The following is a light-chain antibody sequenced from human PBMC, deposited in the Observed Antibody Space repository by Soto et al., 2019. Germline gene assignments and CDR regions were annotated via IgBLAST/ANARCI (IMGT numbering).Light chain of an antibody. V-gene: IGKV3-20*01. Sequence: EIVLTQSPGTLSLSPGERATLSYRASQRVSSNSLAWYQQKPAQAPRLLIYGASSRAPGIPDRFSGSGSGTDFTLTISRLEPEDFAVFYCHHYGSLPLTFGGGTKVDIK. CDR1: QRVSSNS. J-gene: IGKJ4*01. CDR2: GAS. CDR3: HHYGSLPLT.